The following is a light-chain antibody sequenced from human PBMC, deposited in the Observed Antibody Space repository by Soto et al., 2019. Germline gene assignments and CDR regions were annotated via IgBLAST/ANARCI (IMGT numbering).Light chain of an antibody. V-gene: IGLV1-44*01. CDR1: SSNIGRNT. J-gene: IGLJ1*01. CDR2: SNN. Sequence: QSVLTQPPSASGTPGQRVTISCSGSSSNIGRNTVNWYQQLPGTAPKLLIYSNNQRPSGVPDRFSGSKSGTSASLDISGLQSEDEADYYCAAWDDSLNGHVFGTGTKLTVL. CDR3: AAWDDSLNGHV.